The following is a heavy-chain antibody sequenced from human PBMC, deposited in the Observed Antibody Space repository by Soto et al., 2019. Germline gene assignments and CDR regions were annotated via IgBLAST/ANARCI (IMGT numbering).Heavy chain of an antibody. CDR2: IVNSGIA. CDR3: ASDIAGSGGRGS. D-gene: IGHD6-13*01. V-gene: IGHV4-59*08. J-gene: IGHJ4*02. Sequence: QVQLQESGPGLVKPSETLSLTCAVSGGSLTGQHWSWIRQPPGKGLEWIGHIVNSGIARYNPSLQRRVAISTGTSTKRFVLRLSSVTAPDTAVYYCASDIAGSGGRGSWGQGHLVTVSS. CDR1: GGSLTGQH.